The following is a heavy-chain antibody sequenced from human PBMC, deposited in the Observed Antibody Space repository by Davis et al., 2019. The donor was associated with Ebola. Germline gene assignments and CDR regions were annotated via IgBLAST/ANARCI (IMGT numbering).Heavy chain of an antibody. V-gene: IGHV3-66*02. Sequence: GGSLRLSCAASGFTVSSNYMSWVRQAPGKGLEWVSVIYSGGSTYYADSVKGRFTISRDNSKNTLYLQMNSLRAEDTAVYYCARAEGGFGELHYFDYWGQGTLVTVSA. CDR3: ARAEGGFGELHYFDY. CDR1: GFTVSSNY. CDR2: IYSGGST. D-gene: IGHD3-10*01. J-gene: IGHJ4*02.